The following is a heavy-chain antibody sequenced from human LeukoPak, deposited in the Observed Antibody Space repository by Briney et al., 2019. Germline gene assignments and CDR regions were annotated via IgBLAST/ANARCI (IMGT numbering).Heavy chain of an antibody. CDR1: GGSFSGYY. CDR3: AKNYYYYYYMDV. J-gene: IGHJ6*03. Sequence: SETLSLTCAVYGGSFSGYYWSWIRQPPGKGLEWIGEINHSGSTNYNPSLKSRVTISVDTSKNQFSLKLSSVTAADTAVYYCAKNYYYYYYMDVWGKGTTVTISS. V-gene: IGHV4-34*01. CDR2: INHSGST.